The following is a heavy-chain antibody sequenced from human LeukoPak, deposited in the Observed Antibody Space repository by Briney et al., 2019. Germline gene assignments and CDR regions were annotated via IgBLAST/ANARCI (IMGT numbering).Heavy chain of an antibody. CDR2: IYYSGST. V-gene: IGHV4-59*12. J-gene: IGHJ6*02. Sequence: PSETLSLTCTVSGGSISSYYWSWIRQPPGKGLEWIGYIYYSGSTNYNPSLKSRVTISVDKSKNQFSLKLSSVTAADTAVYYCARDYGGGAYYYYYGMDVWGQGTTVTVSS. CDR1: GGSISSYY. D-gene: IGHD2-21*01. CDR3: ARDYGGGAYYYYYGMDV.